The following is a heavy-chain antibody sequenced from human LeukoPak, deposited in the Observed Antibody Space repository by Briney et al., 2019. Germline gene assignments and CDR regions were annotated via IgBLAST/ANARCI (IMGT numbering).Heavy chain of an antibody. J-gene: IGHJ3*02. CDR1: GDSVSSNSAA. CDR3: ARDRAVAAARPPYDAFDI. CDR2: TYYRSKWYN. D-gene: IGHD6-6*01. V-gene: IGHV6-1*01. Sequence: SQTLSLTCAISGDSVSSNSAAWNWIRQSPSRGLEWLGRTYYRSKWYNDYAISVKSRITINVDTSKNHFSLQLNSVTPEDTAVYYCARDRAVAAARPPYDAFDIWGQGTMVTVSS.